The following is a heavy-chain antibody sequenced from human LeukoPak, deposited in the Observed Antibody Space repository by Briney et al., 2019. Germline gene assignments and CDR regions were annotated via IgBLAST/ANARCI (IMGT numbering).Heavy chain of an antibody. J-gene: IGHJ4*02. Sequence: PSETLSLTCAVYGGSSSGYYWSWIRQPPGKGLEWIGEINHSGSTNYNPSLKSRVTISVDTSKNQFSLKLSSVTAADTAVYYCARAEQWLVRTGAFDYWGQGTLVTVSS. CDR1: GGSSSGYY. CDR2: INHSGST. V-gene: IGHV4-34*01. D-gene: IGHD6-19*01. CDR3: ARAEQWLVRTGAFDY.